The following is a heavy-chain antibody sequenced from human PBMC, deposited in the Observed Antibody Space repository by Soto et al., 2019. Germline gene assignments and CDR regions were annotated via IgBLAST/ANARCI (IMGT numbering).Heavy chain of an antibody. J-gene: IGHJ4*02. CDR1: GFSLTTDRVG. CDR3: AHAYGGGCVY. CDR2: IYWDDSK. Sequence: QITLKESGPTLVKPTQTLTLTCTFSGFSLTTDRVGVGWIRPPPGEALEWLAAIYWDDSKTYRPSLESRLTNTKDTSKNQVALTMTNMDSLDTATYYCAHAYGGGCVYWGQGTLVTVSS. D-gene: IGHD3-10*01. V-gene: IGHV2-5*02.